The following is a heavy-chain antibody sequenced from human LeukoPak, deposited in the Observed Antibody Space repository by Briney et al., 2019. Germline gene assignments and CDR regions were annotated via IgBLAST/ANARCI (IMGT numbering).Heavy chain of an antibody. CDR2: IRWNSGSI. Sequence: QPGRSLRLSCAASGFTFDVYAMHWVRQAPGKGLEWVSGIRWNSGSIGYADSVKGRFTISRDNAKNSLYLQMNSLRAEDTALYYCAKDISSGSYPDHDAFDIWGQGTMVTVSS. J-gene: IGHJ3*02. CDR3: AKDISSGSYPDHDAFDI. D-gene: IGHD1-26*01. V-gene: IGHV3-9*01. CDR1: GFTFDVYA.